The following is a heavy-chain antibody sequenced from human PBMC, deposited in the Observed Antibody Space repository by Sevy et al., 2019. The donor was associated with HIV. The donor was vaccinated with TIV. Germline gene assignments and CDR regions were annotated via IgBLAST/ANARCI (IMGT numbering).Heavy chain of an antibody. CDR1: GYTFLNYG. CDR3: ARNGARETLSFKYYYGMDV. V-gene: IGHV1-18*01. Sequence: ASVKVSCKASGYTFLNYGISWVRQAPGQGLEWMGWISPYNGNTKYAQKLRGRVTMTTEKSTSTAYMEVRSLRSDDTAVYYCARNGARETLSFKYYYGMDVWGQGTTVTVSS. J-gene: IGHJ6*02. D-gene: IGHD3-10*01. CDR2: ISPYNGNT.